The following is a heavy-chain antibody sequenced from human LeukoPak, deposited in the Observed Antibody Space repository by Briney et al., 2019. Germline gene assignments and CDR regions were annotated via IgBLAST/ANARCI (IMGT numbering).Heavy chain of an antibody. J-gene: IGHJ4*02. CDR2: ISYDGSNK. D-gene: IGHD2-15*01. CDR3: ARTVLGYCSGGSCNYPYY. Sequence: GGSLRLSCAASGFTFSSYGMHWVRQAPGKGLDWVAVISYDGSNKYYADSVKGRFTISRDNSKNTLYLQMNSLRAEDTAVYYCARTVLGYCSGGSCNYPYYWGQGTLVTVSS. V-gene: IGHV3-30*03. CDR1: GFTFSSYG.